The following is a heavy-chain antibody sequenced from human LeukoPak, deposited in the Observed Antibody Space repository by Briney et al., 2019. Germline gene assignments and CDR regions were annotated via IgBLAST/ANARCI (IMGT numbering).Heavy chain of an antibody. D-gene: IGHD3-16*01. V-gene: IGHV4-38-2*02. J-gene: IGHJ3*02. CDR3: ARDLGRYYARGTLSAFDI. Sequence: SETLSLTCTVSGYSISSGYYWGWIRQPPGKGLEWIGSIYQSGSTYYNPSLKSRVTILADTSKNQFSLKLSSVTAADTAVYYCARDLGRYYARGTLSAFDIWGQGTVVTVSS. CDR2: IYQSGST. CDR1: GYSISSGYY.